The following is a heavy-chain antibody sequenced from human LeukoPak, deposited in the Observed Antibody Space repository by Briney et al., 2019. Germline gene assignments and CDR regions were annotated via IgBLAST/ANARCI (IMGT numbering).Heavy chain of an antibody. J-gene: IGHJ4*02. Sequence: GSAVNVSCKASVCTLTSYAISGLRQAPGQGLDWMGGIIHIFGTANYAQKFQGRVTITTDESTSTVSLELSSLRSEDTAVYYCASAFAHGSSGPPRWGQGTLVTVSS. CDR2: IIHIFGTA. CDR3: ASAFAHGSSGPPR. V-gene: IGHV1-69*05. D-gene: IGHD3-22*01. CDR1: VCTLTSYA.